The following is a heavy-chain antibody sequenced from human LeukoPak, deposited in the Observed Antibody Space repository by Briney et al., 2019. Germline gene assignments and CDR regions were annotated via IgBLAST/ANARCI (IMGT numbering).Heavy chain of an antibody. V-gene: IGHV3-23*01. J-gene: IGHJ4*02. CDR2: IGGSGGYT. CDR1: GFTFSSYA. Sequence: GGSLRLSCAASGFTFSSYAMSWVRQAPGKGLEWVSAIGGSGGYTFYADSVKGRFTISRDDSENTLYLQVSSLRAEDTAVYYCARGRGYFDYWGQGTLVTVSS. D-gene: IGHD3-10*01. CDR3: ARGRGYFDY.